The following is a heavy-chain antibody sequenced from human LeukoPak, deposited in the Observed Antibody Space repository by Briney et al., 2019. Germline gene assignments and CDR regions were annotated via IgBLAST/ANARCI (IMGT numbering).Heavy chain of an antibody. CDR1: GFTFSTYN. Sequence: PGGSLRLSCAASGFTFSTYNMNWVRRTPGKGLEWVSSITTSSSYMFYADSVRGRFTISRDNAENSLYLQMNSLRAGDTAVYYCATFYYYYMDVWGKGTTVTVSS. J-gene: IGHJ6*03. V-gene: IGHV3-21*01. CDR2: ITTSSSYM. CDR3: ATFYYYYMDV.